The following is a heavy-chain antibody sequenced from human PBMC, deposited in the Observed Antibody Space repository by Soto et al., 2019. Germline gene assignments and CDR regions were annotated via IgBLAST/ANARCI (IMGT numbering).Heavy chain of an antibody. Sequence: ASVKVSCKASGYTFTSYDINWVRQATGQGLEWMGWMDPNSGNTGYAQKFQGRVTMTRNTSISTAYMELSSLRSEDTAVYYCARGDYIGYYYYYGMDVWGQGTTVTVSS. J-gene: IGHJ6*02. V-gene: IGHV1-8*01. D-gene: IGHD2-15*01. CDR1: GYTFTSYD. CDR2: MDPNSGNT. CDR3: ARGDYIGYYYYYGMDV.